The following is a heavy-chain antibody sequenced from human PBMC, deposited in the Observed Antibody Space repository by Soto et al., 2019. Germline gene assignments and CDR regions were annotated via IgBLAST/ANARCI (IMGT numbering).Heavy chain of an antibody. D-gene: IGHD3-3*01. Sequence: GGSLRLSCAASGFTFSSYGMHWVRQAPGKGLEWVAVISYDGSTYYADSVKGRFTISRDNSKNTLYLQMNSLRAEDTAVYYCAKDAYYDFWSGYYTGEDYFDYWGQGTLVTVSS. CDR3: AKDAYYDFWSGYYTGEDYFDY. V-gene: IGHV3-30*18. J-gene: IGHJ4*02. CDR1: GFTFSSYG. CDR2: ISYDGST.